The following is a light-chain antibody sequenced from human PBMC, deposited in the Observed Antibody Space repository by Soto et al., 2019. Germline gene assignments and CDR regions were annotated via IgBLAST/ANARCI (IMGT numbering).Light chain of an antibody. CDR2: AAS. CDR1: QGISSW. V-gene: IGKV1-12*01. CDR3: QQYGTTRIT. J-gene: IGKJ5*01. Sequence: DIQMTQSPSSVSAAVGDRVTITCRASQGISSWLAWYQQKPGKAPKLLIYAASTLESAVPSRFSGSGSGTDFTLTISRLEPEDFAVYYCQQYGTTRITFGQGTRLEIK.